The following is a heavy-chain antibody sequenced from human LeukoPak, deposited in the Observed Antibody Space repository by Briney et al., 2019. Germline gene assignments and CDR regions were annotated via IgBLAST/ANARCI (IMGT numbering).Heavy chain of an antibody. V-gene: IGHV1-18*01. J-gene: IGHJ6*02. D-gene: IGHD2-2*01. CDR3: AKNTEIVVVPAASYYYGMDV. CDR1: GYTFTSYG. Sequence: ASVKVSCKASGYTFTSYGISWVRQAPGQGLEWMGWISAYNGNTNYAQKLQGRVTMTTDTSTSTAYMELRSLRSDDTAVYYCAKNTEIVVVPAASYYYGMDVWGQGTTVTVSS. CDR2: ISAYNGNT.